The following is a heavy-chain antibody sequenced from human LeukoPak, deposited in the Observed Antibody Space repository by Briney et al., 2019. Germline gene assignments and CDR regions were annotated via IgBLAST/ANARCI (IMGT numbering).Heavy chain of an antibody. Sequence: ASVKVSCKASGYTFTSYGISWVRQAPGQGLEWMGWISASNGNTNYAQKLQGRVTMTTDTSTSTAYMELRSLRSDDTAVYYCARDSYYDSSVYRTFDYWGQGTLVTVSS. V-gene: IGHV1-18*01. CDR3: ARDSYYDSSVYRTFDY. J-gene: IGHJ4*02. D-gene: IGHD3-22*01. CDR2: ISASNGNT. CDR1: GYTFTSYG.